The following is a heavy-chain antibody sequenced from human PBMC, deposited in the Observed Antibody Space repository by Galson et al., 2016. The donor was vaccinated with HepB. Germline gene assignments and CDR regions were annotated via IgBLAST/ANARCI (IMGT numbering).Heavy chain of an antibody. Sequence: SGFTFTGYYIHWVRQAPGQGLEWMGWINPNSGGTNYAQKFQGRVTRTRDTSISTAYMELSRLGSDDTAVYFCARRRYCSSTSCYFSGLSTSYFYFDFWGQGTLVKVSS. CDR1: GFTFTGYY. CDR2: INPNSGGT. D-gene: IGHD2-2*01. CDR3: ARRRYCSSTSCYFSGLSTSYFYFDF. V-gene: IGHV1-2*02. J-gene: IGHJ4*02.